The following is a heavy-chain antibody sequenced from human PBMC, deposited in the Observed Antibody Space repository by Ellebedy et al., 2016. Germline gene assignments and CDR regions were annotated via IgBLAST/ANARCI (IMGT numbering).Heavy chain of an antibody. Sequence: SETLSLTXTVSGGSISSYYWSWIRQPPGKGLEWIGYIYYSGSTNYNPSLKSRVTISVDTSKNQFSLKLSSVTAADTAVYYCARETTGYFDYWGQGTLVTVSS. D-gene: IGHD1-14*01. J-gene: IGHJ4*02. CDR2: IYYSGST. CDR3: ARETTGYFDY. V-gene: IGHV4-59*01. CDR1: GGSISSYY.